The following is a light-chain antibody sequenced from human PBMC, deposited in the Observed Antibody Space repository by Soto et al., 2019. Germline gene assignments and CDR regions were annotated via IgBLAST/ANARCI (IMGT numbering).Light chain of an antibody. CDR1: QSVSSSY. V-gene: IGKV3-20*01. CDR2: GAS. Sequence: EIVLTQSPGTLSLSPGERATLSCRASQSVSSSYLAWYQQKPGQAPRLLIYGASSRATGIPDRFSGSGSGTDFTLTISRLEPEDFAVYYCQQYNDWPRRLTFGGGTKVDIK. CDR3: QQYNDWPRRLT. J-gene: IGKJ4*01.